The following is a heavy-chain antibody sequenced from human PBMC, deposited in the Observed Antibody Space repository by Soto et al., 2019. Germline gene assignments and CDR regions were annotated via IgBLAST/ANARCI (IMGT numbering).Heavy chain of an antibody. J-gene: IGHJ4*02. Sequence: VQLLESGGGLVQPGESLRLSCAASGFTFGTYSMNWVRQAPGKGLEWVSGIYGNGGGTFYADSVKGRFTISRDNSRTTLYLQMNRLRAEDPAVYYCAKDVRPDGYGDLVSWGQGTPVTVSS. CDR3: AKDVRPDGYGDLVS. V-gene: IGHV3-23*01. D-gene: IGHD5-12*01. CDR2: IYGNGGGT. CDR1: GFTFGTYS.